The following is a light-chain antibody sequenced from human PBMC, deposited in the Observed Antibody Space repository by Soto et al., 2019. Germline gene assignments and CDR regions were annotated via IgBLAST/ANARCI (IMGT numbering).Light chain of an antibody. CDR3: QHTHSAPWT. CDR2: GAS. J-gene: IGKJ1*01. V-gene: IGKV1-39*01. CDR1: QTINKY. Sequence: DLQMTQSPSSLSASVGDRVTITCRASQTINKYLNWYQQKPGKVPKVLIYGASNLQSGVPSRFSGSGSGTDFTLTISSLQPEDFAIYYCQHTHSAPWTFGQGTKVEIK.